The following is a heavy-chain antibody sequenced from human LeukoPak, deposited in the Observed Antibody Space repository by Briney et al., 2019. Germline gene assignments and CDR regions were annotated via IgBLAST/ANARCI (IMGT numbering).Heavy chain of an antibody. D-gene: IGHD4-17*01. J-gene: IGHJ5*02. CDR2: IKQTGSEK. CDR3: AKGDGDYISGPGS. Sequence: GGSLRLSCAASGFTFSDYWMSWVRQAPGKGLEWLANIKQTGSEKYYLDSVKGRFTITRDNAKNSLYLQVNSLRAEDTAGYYCAKGDGDYISGPGSWGQGTLVTVSS. V-gene: IGHV3-7*03. CDR1: GFTFSDYW.